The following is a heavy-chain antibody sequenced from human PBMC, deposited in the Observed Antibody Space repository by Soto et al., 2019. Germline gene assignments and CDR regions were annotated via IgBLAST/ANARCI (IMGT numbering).Heavy chain of an antibody. Sequence: SETLSLTCTVSGGSISSYYWSWIRQPPEKGLEWIGYIYYSGSTNYNPSLKSRVTISVDTSKNQFSLKLSSVTAADTAVYYCARDVVATDSSYYYGMDVWGQGTTVPVSS. CDR3: ARDVVATDSSYYYGMDV. CDR1: GGSISSYY. D-gene: IGHD1-26*01. CDR2: IYYSGST. V-gene: IGHV4-59*12. J-gene: IGHJ6*02.